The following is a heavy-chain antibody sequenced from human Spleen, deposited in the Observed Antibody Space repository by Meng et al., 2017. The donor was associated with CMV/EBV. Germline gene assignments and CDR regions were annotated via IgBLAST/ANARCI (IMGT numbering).Heavy chain of an antibody. CDR3: ARKQTPSITGTTCGFDI. Sequence: GGSLRLSCAASGFTFSSYWMHWVRQAPGKGLEWVSYISSSGSTIYYADSVKGRFTISRDNAKNSLYLQMNSLRAEDTAVYYCARKQTPSITGTTCGFDIWGQGTMVTVSS. D-gene: IGHD1-7*01. J-gene: IGHJ3*02. V-gene: IGHV3-48*04. CDR1: GFTFSSYW. CDR2: ISSSGSTI.